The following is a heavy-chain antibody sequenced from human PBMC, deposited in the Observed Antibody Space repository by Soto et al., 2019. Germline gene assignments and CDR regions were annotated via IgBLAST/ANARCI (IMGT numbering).Heavy chain of an antibody. CDR1: GFTFSSYA. J-gene: IGHJ4*02. D-gene: IGHD5-12*01. Sequence: QVQLVESGGGVVQPGRSLRLSCAASGFTFSSYAMHWVRQAPGKGLEWVAVISYDGSNKYYADSVKGRFTISRDNSKNTLYLQMNSLRAEDTAVYYCARLYGGYAVYFDYWGQGTLVTVSS. V-gene: IGHV3-30-3*01. CDR2: ISYDGSNK. CDR3: ARLYGGYAVYFDY.